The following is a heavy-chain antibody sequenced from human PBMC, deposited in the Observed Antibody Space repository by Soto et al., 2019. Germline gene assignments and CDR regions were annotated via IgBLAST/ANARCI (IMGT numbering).Heavy chain of an antibody. Sequence: SETLSLTCTVSGGSISSYYWSWIRQPPGKGLEWIGYIYYSGSTNYNPSLMSRVAISVDTTKNQFSLMLSSVTAADTAVYYCARTLYGSGSYYIRYYFDYWGQGTLVTVSS. CDR1: GGSISSYY. V-gene: IGHV4-59*01. CDR2: IYYSGST. D-gene: IGHD3-10*01. J-gene: IGHJ4*02. CDR3: ARTLYGSGSYYIRYYFDY.